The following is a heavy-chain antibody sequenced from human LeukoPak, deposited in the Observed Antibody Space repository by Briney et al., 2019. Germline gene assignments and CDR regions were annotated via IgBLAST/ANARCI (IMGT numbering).Heavy chain of an antibody. V-gene: IGHV1-24*01. Sequence: ASVKVSRKVSGETLTEFSMHWVRQAPGKGLEWMGGFDPEDGETVYAQKFQGRVTLTEDTSTDTAFKELGSLISDDTAVYYCATDRTGPRTQWRDPFDVWGQGTMVTVSS. CDR3: ATDRTGPRTQWRDPFDV. CDR1: GETLTEFS. D-gene: IGHD1-14*01. J-gene: IGHJ3*01. CDR2: FDPEDGET.